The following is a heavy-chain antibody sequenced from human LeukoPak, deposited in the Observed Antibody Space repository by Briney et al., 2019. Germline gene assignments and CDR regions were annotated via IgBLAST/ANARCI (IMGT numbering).Heavy chain of an antibody. V-gene: IGHV3-33*06. D-gene: IGHD7-27*01. J-gene: IGHJ4*02. CDR3: AKSGRNWAYLEY. Sequence: GRSLRLPCAVSGFTLSNYGMHWVRQAPGRGLEWVAVIWYDGTNKYYADSVRGRFTISRDSSKNTLYLQMNSLRAEDTAVYYCAKSGRNWAYLEYWGQGTLVTVSS. CDR1: GFTLSNYG. CDR2: IWYDGTNK.